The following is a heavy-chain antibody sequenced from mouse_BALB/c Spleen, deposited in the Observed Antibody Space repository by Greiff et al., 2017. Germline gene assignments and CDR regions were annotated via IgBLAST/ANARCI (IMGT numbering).Heavy chain of an antibody. Sequence: VKLMESGAELAKPGASVKMSCKASGYTFTSYWMHWVKQRPGQGLEWIGYINPSTGYTEYNQKFKDKATLTADKSSSTAYMQLSSLTSEDSAVYYCARSIYYDYDDVWGAGTTVTVSS. CDR1: GYTFTSYW. J-gene: IGHJ1*01. D-gene: IGHD2-4*01. CDR3: ARSIYYDYDDV. CDR2: INPSTGYT. V-gene: IGHV1-7*01.